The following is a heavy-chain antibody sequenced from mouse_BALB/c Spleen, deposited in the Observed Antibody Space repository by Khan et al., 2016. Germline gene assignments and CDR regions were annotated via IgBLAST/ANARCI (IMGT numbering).Heavy chain of an antibody. CDR3: ALSSRGFAY. V-gene: IGHV3-2*02. D-gene: IGHD1-1*01. J-gene: IGHJ3*01. CDR2: ISYSGST. Sequence: QLEESGPGLVKPSQSLSLTCTVTGYSITSDYAWNWIRQFPGNKLEWMGYISYSGSTSYNPSLKSRISITRDTSKNQFFLQLNSVTTEDTATYYCALSSRGFAYWGQGTLVTVSA. CDR1: GYSITSDYA.